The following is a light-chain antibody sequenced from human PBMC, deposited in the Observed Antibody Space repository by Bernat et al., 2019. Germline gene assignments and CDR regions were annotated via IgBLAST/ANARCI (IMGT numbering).Light chain of an antibody. CDR3: QQYNSDLHVT. Sequence: DMQMTQSPSTLSASVGDRVTITCRASQSIISWLAWYQQKPGKAPRLLLYGVSTLESGVPSRFSGGGSGTEFTLTISSLQPEDFATYYCQQYNSDLHVTFGQGTKLEIK. CDR1: QSIISW. CDR2: GVS. J-gene: IGKJ2*01. V-gene: IGKV1-5*03.